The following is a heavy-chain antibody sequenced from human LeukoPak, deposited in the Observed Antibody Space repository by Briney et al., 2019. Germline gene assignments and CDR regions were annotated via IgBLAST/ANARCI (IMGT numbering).Heavy chain of an antibody. CDR1: GFTLSTYS. V-gene: IGHV3-21*01. CDR3: AKGYYINYNRYSES. J-gene: IGHJ4*02. Sequence: GGSLRLSCAASGFTLSTYSMNWVRQAPGKGLEWVSSISSSSSHIYYADSVKGRFTSSRDNAKNSLYLQMNSLRAEDTAVYYCAKGYYINYNRYSESWGQGALVTVSS. CDR2: ISSSSSHI. D-gene: IGHD4-11*01.